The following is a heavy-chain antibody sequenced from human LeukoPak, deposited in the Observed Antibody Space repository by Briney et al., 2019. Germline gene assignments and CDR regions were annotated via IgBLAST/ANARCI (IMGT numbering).Heavy chain of an antibody. CDR1: GYTFTSYG. D-gene: IGHD6-19*01. V-gene: IGHV1-18*01. Sequence: GASVKVSCKASGYTFTSYGISWVRQAPGQGLEWMGWISAYNGNTNYAQKLQGRVTMTTDTSTSAAYMELRSLRSDDTAVYYCARDLGGIAVAGTAYYYYYYGMDVWGQGTTVTVSS. CDR3: ARDLGGIAVAGTAYYYYYYGMDV. J-gene: IGHJ6*02. CDR2: ISAYNGNT.